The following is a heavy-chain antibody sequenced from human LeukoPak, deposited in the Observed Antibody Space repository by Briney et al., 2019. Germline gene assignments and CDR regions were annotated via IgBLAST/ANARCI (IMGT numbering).Heavy chain of an antibody. D-gene: IGHD3-22*01. Sequence: SVKVSCKASGFTFSNSAVQWVRQARGQRLEWIGWIVVGSGKTNYAQKFQERVTITREMSTGTTYMELSSLRPEDTAVYYCAKDQFHYYDSSGYSLGSDYWGPGTLVTVSS. V-gene: IGHV1-58*01. CDR2: IVVGSGKT. CDR1: GFTFSNSA. CDR3: AKDQFHYYDSSGYSLGSDY. J-gene: IGHJ4*02.